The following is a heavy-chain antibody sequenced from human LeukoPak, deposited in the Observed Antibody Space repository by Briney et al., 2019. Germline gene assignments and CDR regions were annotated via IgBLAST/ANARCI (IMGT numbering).Heavy chain of an antibody. Sequence: PGGSLRLSCAASGFTFSNAWMSWVRQAPGKGLEWVSAISGSGGSTYYADSVKGRFTISRDNSKNTLYLQMNSLRAEDTAVYYCAKDQVVGATSWFDPWGQGTLVTVSS. V-gene: IGHV3-23*01. J-gene: IGHJ5*02. D-gene: IGHD1-26*01. CDR3: AKDQVVGATSWFDP. CDR1: GFTFSNAW. CDR2: ISGSGGST.